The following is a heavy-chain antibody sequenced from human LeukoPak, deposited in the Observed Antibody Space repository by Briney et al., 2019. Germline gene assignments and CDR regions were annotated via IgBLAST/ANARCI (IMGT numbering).Heavy chain of an antibody. J-gene: IGHJ4*02. Sequence: GGSLRLSCGASGFTFSSYAMAWVRQAPGKGLQWVSTISGSGGGTYYTDSVKGRFIISRDNSKNMVYLQMNSLRPEDTAIYYCSKGPNRALAAGTPHDWGQGSLVTVSS. CDR2: ISGSGGGT. V-gene: IGHV3-23*01. D-gene: IGHD6-13*01. CDR1: GFTFSSYA. CDR3: SKGPNRALAAGTPHD.